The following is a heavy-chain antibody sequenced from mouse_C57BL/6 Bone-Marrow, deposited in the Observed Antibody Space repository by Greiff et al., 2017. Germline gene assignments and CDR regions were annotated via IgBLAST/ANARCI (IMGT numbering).Heavy chain of an antibody. D-gene: IGHD2-4*01. CDR2: INPNYGTT. J-gene: IGHJ4*01. CDR3: ERGYDYDYAMDY. Sequence: EVKLQESGPELVKPGASVKISCKASGYSFTDYNMNWVKQSNGKSLEWLGVINPNYGTTSYNQKFKGKATLTVDQSSSTAYMQLNSLTSEDSAVYYCERGYDYDYAMDYWGQGTSVTVSS. CDR1: GYSFTDYN. V-gene: IGHV1-39*01.